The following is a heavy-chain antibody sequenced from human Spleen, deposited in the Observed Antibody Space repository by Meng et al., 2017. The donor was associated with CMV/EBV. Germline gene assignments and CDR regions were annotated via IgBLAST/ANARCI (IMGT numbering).Heavy chain of an antibody. CDR3: AKDRVARWLAAEVDYYGLDA. CDR1: GGTVNSYT. D-gene: IGHD6-19*01. V-gene: IGHV1-69*05. Sequence: SVKVSCKTSGGTVNSYTITWVRQAPGQGLEWMGGIIPIFGTANYAEKFQGRVTITTDESTSTAYMELSSLRSEDTAVYYCAKDRVARWLAAEVDYYGLDAWGQGTTVTVSS. CDR2: IIPIFGTA. J-gene: IGHJ6*02.